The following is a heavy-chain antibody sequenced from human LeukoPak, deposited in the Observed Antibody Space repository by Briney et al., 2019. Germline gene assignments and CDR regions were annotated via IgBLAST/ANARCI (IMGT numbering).Heavy chain of an antibody. CDR3: AKDRGSAFDY. Sequence: PGGSLRLSCAASGFTLSSYGMHWVRQAPGKGLEWVAFIRYDGSSKYYADSVKGRCTISRDNSKNTLYLQMNSLRAEGTAVYYCAKDRGSAFDYWGQGTLVTVSS. CDR1: GFTLSSYG. D-gene: IGHD1-26*01. CDR2: IRYDGSSK. J-gene: IGHJ4*02. V-gene: IGHV3-30*02.